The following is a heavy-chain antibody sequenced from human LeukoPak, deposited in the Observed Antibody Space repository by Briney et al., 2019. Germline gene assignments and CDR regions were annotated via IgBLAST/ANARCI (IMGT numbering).Heavy chain of an antibody. V-gene: IGHV3-11*04. CDR2: ISSSGSTI. Sequence: GGSLRLSCAVSGFTFSDYYMSWIRQAPGKGLEWVSYISSSGSTIYYADSVKGRFTISRDNAKNSLYLQMNSLRAEDTAVYYCAREENGDYDVWFDPWGQGTLVTVSS. CDR3: AREENGDYDVWFDP. D-gene: IGHD4-17*01. CDR1: GFTFSDYY. J-gene: IGHJ5*02.